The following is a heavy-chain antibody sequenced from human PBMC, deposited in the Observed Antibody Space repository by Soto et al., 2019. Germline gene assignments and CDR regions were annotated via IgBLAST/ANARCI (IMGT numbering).Heavy chain of an antibody. Sequence: QYQGKGLEWLSYISDSGSGIFYADSVKGRFTISRDSARKSLYLHMNSLRVEDTAVYYCARDPALINSGCLDAWGQPPLVT. V-gene: IGHV3-11*01. J-gene: IGHJ5*02. CDR3: ARDPALINSGCLDA. CDR2: ISDSGSGI. D-gene: IGHD6-19*01.